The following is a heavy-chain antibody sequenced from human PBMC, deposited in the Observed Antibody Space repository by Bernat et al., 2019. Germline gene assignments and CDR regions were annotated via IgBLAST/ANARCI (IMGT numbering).Heavy chain of an antibody. CDR2: ISDDGSNK. CDR3: ARDKIKSECYRSLIDY. J-gene: IGHJ4*02. CDR1: GFTFSSYA. Sequence: QVQLVESGGGVVQPGRSLRLSCAASGFTFSSYAMHWVRQAPGKGLEWVAVISDDGSNKYYADSVKGRFTISRDNSKNTLYLQMNSLRAEDTAVYYCARDKIKSECYRSLIDYWGQGTLVTVSS. V-gene: IGHV3-30-3*01. D-gene: IGHD2-21*01.